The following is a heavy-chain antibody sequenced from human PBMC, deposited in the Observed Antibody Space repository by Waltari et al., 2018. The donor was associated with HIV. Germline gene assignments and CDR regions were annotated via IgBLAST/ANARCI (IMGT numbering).Heavy chain of an antibody. Sequence: EEQLVESGGGLVNPGGSLSLPCEASGFSFGDSAMNWVRQAPGKGLEWIAYISSSSFNIKYADSVRGRFTISRDNTQNSLSLQMNNLIDEDTADYFCARDTLNFFFGLDLWGHGTPVTVSS. J-gene: IGHJ6*02. CDR3: ARDTLNFFFGLDL. CDR2: ISSSSFNI. CDR1: GFSFGDSA. V-gene: IGHV3-21*05.